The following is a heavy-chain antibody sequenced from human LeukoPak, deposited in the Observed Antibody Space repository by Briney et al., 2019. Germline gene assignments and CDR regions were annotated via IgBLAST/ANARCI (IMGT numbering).Heavy chain of an antibody. D-gene: IGHD6-13*01. Sequence: ASVKVSCKASGYTFTSYYMHWVRQAPGQGLEWMGIINPSGGSTSYAQKFQGRVTMTRDMSTSTVYMELSSLRSEDTAVYYCASGTAIVAAGDYWGQGTLVTVSS. CDR2: INPSGGST. V-gene: IGHV1-46*01. CDR1: GYTFTSYY. J-gene: IGHJ4*02. CDR3: ASGTAIVAAGDY.